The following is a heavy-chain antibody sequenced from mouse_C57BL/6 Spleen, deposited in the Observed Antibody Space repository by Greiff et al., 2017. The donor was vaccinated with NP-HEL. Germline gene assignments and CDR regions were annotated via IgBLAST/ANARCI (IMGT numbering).Heavy chain of an antibody. J-gene: IGHJ4*01. CDR3: AKSNWDGRYYAMDY. CDR1: GYTFTDYY. Sequence: EVQLQQSGPVLVKPGASVKMSCKASGYTFTDYYMNWVKQSHGKSLEWIGVINPYNGGTSYNQKFKGKATLTVDKSSSTAYMELNSLTSEDSAVYYCAKSNWDGRYYAMDYWGQGTSVTVSS. D-gene: IGHD4-1*01. V-gene: IGHV1-19*01. CDR2: INPYNGGT.